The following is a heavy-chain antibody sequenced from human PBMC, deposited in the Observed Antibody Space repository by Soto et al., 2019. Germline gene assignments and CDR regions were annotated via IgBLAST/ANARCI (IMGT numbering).Heavy chain of an antibody. J-gene: IGHJ4*02. CDR1: GFTVSSNY. CDR2: IYSGGST. D-gene: IGHD3-16*01. CDR3: AKDRLAGGFDY. V-gene: IGHV3-66*01. Sequence: GGSLRLPCAASGFTVSSNYMSWVRQAPGKGLEWVSVIYSGGSTYYADSVKGRFTIPRDNSKNTVYLQMNSLRAEDTAVYYCAKDRLAGGFDYWGRGTLVTVSS.